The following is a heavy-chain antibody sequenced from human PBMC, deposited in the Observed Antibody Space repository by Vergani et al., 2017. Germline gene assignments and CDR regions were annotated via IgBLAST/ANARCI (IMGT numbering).Heavy chain of an antibody. Sequence: EVQLVESGGGLIQPGGSLRLSCAASGITVSSNYMSWVRQAPGKGLEWGSVIYSGGSTYYADSVKGRFTISRDNSKNTLYLQMNSLRAEDTAVYYCARASHFMVRGAPLEAFDIWGQGTMVTVSS. J-gene: IGHJ3*02. CDR3: ARASHFMVRGAPLEAFDI. CDR1: GITVSSNY. D-gene: IGHD3-10*01. V-gene: IGHV3-53*01. CDR2: IYSGGST.